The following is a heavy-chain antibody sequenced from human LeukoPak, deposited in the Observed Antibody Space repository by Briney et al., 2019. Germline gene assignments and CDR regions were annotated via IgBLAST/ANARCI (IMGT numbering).Heavy chain of an antibody. D-gene: IGHD3-9*01. V-gene: IGHV2-5*01. CDR1: GFSLRTRGVS. CDR2: IYWNDDK. J-gene: IGHJ4*02. CDR3: AHGDALVATLYPYFDY. Sequence: GSGPTLVNPTQTLTLTCTFSGFSLRTRGVSVGWLRQAPGKALEWLALIYWNDDKSYSPSLKNRLTITKDTSKNQVVLRMTNLDSVDTATYYCAHGDALVATLYPYFDYWGQGTLVTVSS.